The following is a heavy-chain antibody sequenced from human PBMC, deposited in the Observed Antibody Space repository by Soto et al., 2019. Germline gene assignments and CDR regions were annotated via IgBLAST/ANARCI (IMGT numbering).Heavy chain of an antibody. CDR2: INHSGST. J-gene: IGHJ6*04. CDR3: ARHEYSSSSEAYYYYGMDV. V-gene: IGHV4-34*01. CDR1: GGSFSGYY. D-gene: IGHD6-6*01. Sequence: AETLSLTCAVYGGSFSGYYWSWIRQPPGKGLEWIGEINHSGSTDYNPSLKSRVTISVDTSKNQFSLKLSSVTAADTAVYYCARHEYSSSSEAYYYYGMDVWGKGTTVTVSS.